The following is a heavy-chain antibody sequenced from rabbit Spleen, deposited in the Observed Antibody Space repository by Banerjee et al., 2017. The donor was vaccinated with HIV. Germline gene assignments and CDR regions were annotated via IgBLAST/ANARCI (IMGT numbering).Heavy chain of an antibody. CDR3: ARDTSSSFSSYGMDL. CDR1: GFDFSSYY. J-gene: IGHJ6*01. CDR2: IDTGSSGFT. V-gene: IGHV1S40*01. Sequence: QSLEESGGGLVQPGGSLSLSCKASGFDFSSYYMTWVRQAPGKGLEWIACIDTGSSGFTYFATWAKGRFTCSKTSSTTVTLQMTRLTAADTATYFCARDTSSSFSSYGMDLWGQGTLVTVS. D-gene: IGHD1-1*01.